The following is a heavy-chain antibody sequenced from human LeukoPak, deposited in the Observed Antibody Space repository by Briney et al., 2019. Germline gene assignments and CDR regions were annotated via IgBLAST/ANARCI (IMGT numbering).Heavy chain of an antibody. D-gene: IGHD3-9*01. Sequence: ASVKVSCKASGYTFTSYYMHWVRQAPGQEHEWMGIINPSGGSTSYAQKFQGRVTMTRDMSTSRVYMELSSLRSEDTAVYYCARRAILAGYDYWGQGTLVTVSS. CDR1: GYTFTSYY. CDR3: ARRAILAGYDY. V-gene: IGHV1-46*01. CDR2: INPSGGST. J-gene: IGHJ4*02.